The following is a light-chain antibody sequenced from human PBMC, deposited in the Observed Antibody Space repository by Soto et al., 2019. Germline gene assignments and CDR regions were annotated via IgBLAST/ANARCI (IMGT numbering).Light chain of an antibody. J-gene: IGKJ1*01. V-gene: IGKV1-5*01. CDR2: DAS. CDR3: QQYNSDPWT. CDR1: QSISSW. Sequence: DIQMTQSPSTLSASVGDRVTITCRASQSISSWLTWYQQKPGKAPKSLIYDASSLQSGVPSRFSGSGSGTEFTLTISGLQPDDFATYYCQQYNSDPWTFGQGTKVDI.